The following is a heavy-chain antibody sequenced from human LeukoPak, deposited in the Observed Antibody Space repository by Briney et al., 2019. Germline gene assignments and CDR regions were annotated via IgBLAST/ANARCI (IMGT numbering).Heavy chain of an antibody. CDR2: IYYSGST. CDR1: GGSISSSSYY. J-gene: IGHJ6*03. Sequence: PSEPLSLTCTVSGGSISSSSYYWGGIRQPPGKGLEWIGSIYYSGSTYYNPSLKSRVTISVDTSKHQFSQKLSSVTAADTAVYYCARAGGNFYGDYYYYMDVWGKGTTVTVSS. CDR3: ARAGGNFYGDYYYYMDV. V-gene: IGHV4-39*07. D-gene: IGHD4-23*01.